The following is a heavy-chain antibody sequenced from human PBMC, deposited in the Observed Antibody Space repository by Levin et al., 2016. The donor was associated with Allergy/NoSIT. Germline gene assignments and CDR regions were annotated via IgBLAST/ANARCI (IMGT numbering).Heavy chain of an antibody. V-gene: IGHV3-23*01. CDR3: ARARPGTLLPSTMNYFDS. J-gene: IGHJ4*02. CDR1: GFTFSHYG. D-gene: IGHD3-22*01. CDR2: ITGSGSGT. Sequence: GESLKISCAASGFTFSHYGMTWVRQAPGKGLEWVASITGSGSGTYTADSVKGRFTISRDNSKNTLYLQMNSLRAEDTAVYFCARARPGTLLPSTMNYFDSWGQGTLVTVSS.